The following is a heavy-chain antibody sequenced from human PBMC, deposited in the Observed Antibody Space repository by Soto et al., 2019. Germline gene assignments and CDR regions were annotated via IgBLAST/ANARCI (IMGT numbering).Heavy chain of an antibody. Sequence: EVRLVESGGGVIQPGGSLRLSCAASGVSAKTNYMSWVRQSPGKGLEWVSLFESGGSIYYADSVKGRFTISRDDFQNTLSLQMNSLRVEDTATYYCASTTVWKNAFEIWGQGTLVSVSS. J-gene: IGHJ3*02. CDR1: GVSAKTNY. CDR2: FESGGSI. V-gene: IGHV3-53*01. D-gene: IGHD3-16*01. CDR3: ASTTVWKNAFEI.